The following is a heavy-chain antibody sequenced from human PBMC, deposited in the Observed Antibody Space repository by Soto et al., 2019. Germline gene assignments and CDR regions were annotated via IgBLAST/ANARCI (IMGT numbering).Heavy chain of an antibody. V-gene: IGHV1-46*03. CDR2: INPSGGST. Sequence: ASVKVSCKASGYTFTSYYMHWVRQAPGQGLEWMGIINPSGGSTSYAQKFQGRVTMTRDTSTSTVYMELSSLRSEDTAVYHCARGGLRFLEWLLYMDVWGKGTTVTVSS. D-gene: IGHD3-3*01. CDR3: ARGGLRFLEWLLYMDV. J-gene: IGHJ6*04. CDR1: GYTFTSYY.